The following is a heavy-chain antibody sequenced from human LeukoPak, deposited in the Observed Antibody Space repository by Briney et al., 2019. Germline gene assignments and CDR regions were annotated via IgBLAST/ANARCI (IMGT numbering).Heavy chain of an antibody. Sequence: SETLSLTCAVYGGSFSGYYWSWIRQPTGKGLEWIGEINHSGSTNYNPSLKSRVTISVDTSKNQFSLKLSSVTAADTAVYYCARGRAAAGLWGQGTLVTVSS. CDR1: GGSFSGYY. V-gene: IGHV4-34*01. CDR3: ARGRAAAGL. CDR2: INHSGST. J-gene: IGHJ4*02. D-gene: IGHD6-13*01.